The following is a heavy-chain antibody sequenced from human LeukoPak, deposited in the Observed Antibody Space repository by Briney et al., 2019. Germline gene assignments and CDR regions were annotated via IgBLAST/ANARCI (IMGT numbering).Heavy chain of an antibody. V-gene: IGHV3-30*04. Sequence: GMSLRLSCTASGFTFSNYAMHWVRQAPGKGPEWVAVISYDGSNENYADSVKGRFTISRDNSKNTLSLQMNSLTPEDTAVYYCARESTVTTRTYNWFDPWGQGTLVTGSS. CDR2: ISYDGSNE. D-gene: IGHD4-17*01. CDR3: ARESTVTTRTYNWFDP. CDR1: GFTFSNYA. J-gene: IGHJ5*02.